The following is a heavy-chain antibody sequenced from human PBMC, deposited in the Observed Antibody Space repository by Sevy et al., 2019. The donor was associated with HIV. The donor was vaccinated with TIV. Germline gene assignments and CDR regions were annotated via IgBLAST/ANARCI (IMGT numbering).Heavy chain of an antibody. Sequence: GGSLRLSCAASGFTFSSYWMSWVRQAPGKGLEWVANIKQDGSEKYYVDSVKGRFTISRDNAKNSLYLQMSSLRAEDTAVYYCARGMWETTGYYYGMDVWGQGTTVTVSS. CDR1: GFTFSSYW. J-gene: IGHJ6*02. V-gene: IGHV3-7*03. CDR2: IKQDGSEK. CDR3: ARGMWETTGYYYGMDV. D-gene: IGHD1-26*01.